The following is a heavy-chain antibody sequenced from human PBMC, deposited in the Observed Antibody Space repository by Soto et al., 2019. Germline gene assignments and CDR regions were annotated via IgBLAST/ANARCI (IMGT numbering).Heavy chain of an antibody. CDR1: GGTFSSYT. J-gene: IGHJ5*02. CDR2: IIPILGIA. V-gene: IGHV1-69*02. D-gene: IGHD3-3*01. Sequence: QVQLVQSGAEVKKPGSSVKVSCKASGGTFSSYTISWVRQAPGQGLEWMGRIIPILGIANYAQKFQGSFTITADNSTGTDHMELSSLRSEDTAVYYCARYDVWTGYSNWFDPWGQGTLVTVSA. CDR3: ARYDVWTGYSNWFDP.